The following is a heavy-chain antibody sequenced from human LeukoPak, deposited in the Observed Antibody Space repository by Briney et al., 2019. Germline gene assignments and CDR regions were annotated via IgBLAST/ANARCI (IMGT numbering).Heavy chain of an antibody. CDR3: ARVYVTVVRGSWFDP. J-gene: IGHJ5*02. V-gene: IGHV4-34*01. D-gene: IGHD3-10*01. CDR2: ITDTGST. Sequence: TSETLSLTCAVFGGSFSGYSWTWIRQPPGKGLEWIGEITDTGSTNYNRSLTSRLTISLDTSQNQLSLTLRSVTAADTAVYYCARVYVTVVRGSWFDPWGQGTLVTVSS. CDR1: GGSFSGYS.